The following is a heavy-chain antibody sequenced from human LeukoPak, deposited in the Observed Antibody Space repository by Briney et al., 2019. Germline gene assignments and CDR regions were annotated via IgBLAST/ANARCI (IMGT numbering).Heavy chain of an antibody. Sequence: ASAKVSCKASGYTFTGYYMHWVRQAPGQGLEWMGWINPNSGGTNYAQKFQGRVTMTRDTSISTAYMELSRLRSDDTAVYYCARDPFSYYYYGMDVWGQGTTVTVSS. CDR3: ARDPFSYYYYGMDV. D-gene: IGHD3-3*02. J-gene: IGHJ6*02. V-gene: IGHV1-2*02. CDR1: GYTFTGYY. CDR2: INPNSGGT.